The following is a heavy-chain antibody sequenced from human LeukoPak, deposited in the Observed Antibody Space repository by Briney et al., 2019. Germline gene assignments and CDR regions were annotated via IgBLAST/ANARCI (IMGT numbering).Heavy chain of an antibody. CDR2: IIPIFGTA. CDR3: AREGGGSIAAAGSDAFDI. Sequence: ASVKVSCKASGGTFSSYAISWVRQAPGQGLEWMGGIIPIFGTANYAQKFQGRVTITADESTSTAYMELSSLRSEDTAVYYCAREGGGSIAAAGSDAFDIWGQGTMVTVSS. D-gene: IGHD6-13*01. V-gene: IGHV1-69*13. J-gene: IGHJ3*02. CDR1: GGTFSSYA.